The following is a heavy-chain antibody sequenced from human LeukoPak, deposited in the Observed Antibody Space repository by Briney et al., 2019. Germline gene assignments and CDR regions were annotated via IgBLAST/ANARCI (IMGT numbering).Heavy chain of an antibody. V-gene: IGHV3-30-3*01. D-gene: IGHD1-20*01. Sequence: GGSLRLSCAASGFTFSSYAMHWVRQAPGKGLEWEAVISYDGSNKYYADSVKGRFTISRDNSKNTLYLQMNSLKTEDTAVYYCTTDPLYNWNDKSFDYWGQGTLVTVSS. CDR2: ISYDGSNK. CDR3: TTDPLYNWNDKSFDY. J-gene: IGHJ4*02. CDR1: GFTFSSYA.